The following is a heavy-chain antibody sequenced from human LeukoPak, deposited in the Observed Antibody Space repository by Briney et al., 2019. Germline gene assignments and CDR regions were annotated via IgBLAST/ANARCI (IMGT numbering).Heavy chain of an antibody. V-gene: IGHV3-7*01. CDR2: IKQDGSEK. D-gene: IGHD6-13*01. CDR1: GFTFSNYW. CDR3: ARAGSSWYDDYYYGMDV. J-gene: IGHJ6*02. Sequence: GESLRLSCAASGFTFSNYWMSWVRQAPGKGLEWVANIKQDGSEKHYVDSVKGRFTISTDNAKNSMDLQMNSLRAGDTAVYYCARAGSSWYDDYYYGMDVWGQGTTVTVSS.